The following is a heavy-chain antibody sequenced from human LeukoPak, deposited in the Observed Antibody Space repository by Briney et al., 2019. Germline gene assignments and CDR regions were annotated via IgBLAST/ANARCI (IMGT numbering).Heavy chain of an antibody. CDR1: GFTLSSYW. D-gene: IGHD1-26*01. V-gene: IGHV3-7*01. Sequence: PGGSLRLSCAASGFTLSSYWMSWVRQAPGKGLEWVANIKQDGSEKYYVDSVKGRFTISRDNAKNSLYLQMNSLRAEDTAVYYCARDHAGSDYYYYYMDVWGKGTTVTVSS. J-gene: IGHJ6*03. CDR3: ARDHAGSDYYYYYMDV. CDR2: IKQDGSEK.